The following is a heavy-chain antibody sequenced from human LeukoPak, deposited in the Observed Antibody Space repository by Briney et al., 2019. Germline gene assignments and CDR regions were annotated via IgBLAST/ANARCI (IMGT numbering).Heavy chain of an antibody. V-gene: IGHV3-30*18. CDR3: AKDIAVAGTGWAFDI. D-gene: IGHD6-19*01. CDR1: GFTFSSYG. J-gene: IGHJ3*02. CDR2: ISYDGSNK. Sequence: AGRSLRLSCAASGFTFSSYGMHWVRQAPGKGLEWVAVISYDGSNKYYADSVKGRFTISRDNSKNTLYLQMNSLRAEDTAVYYCAKDIAVAGTGWAFDIWGQGTMVTVSS.